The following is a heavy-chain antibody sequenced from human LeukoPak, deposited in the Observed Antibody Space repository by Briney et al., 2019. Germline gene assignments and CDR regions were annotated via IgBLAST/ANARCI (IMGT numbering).Heavy chain of an antibody. CDR2: IKHDGSEK. V-gene: IGHV3-7*01. CDR1: GFTFSGYW. CDR3: ARGAGRDQPDY. Sequence: GGSLRLSCAASGFTFSGYWMSWVRQAPGKGLEWVANIKHDGSEKYHVDSVKGRFTISRDNSQNSLYLQMNSLRPEDTAVYYCARGAGRDQPDYWGQGTLVTVSS. J-gene: IGHJ4*02. D-gene: IGHD4/OR15-4a*01.